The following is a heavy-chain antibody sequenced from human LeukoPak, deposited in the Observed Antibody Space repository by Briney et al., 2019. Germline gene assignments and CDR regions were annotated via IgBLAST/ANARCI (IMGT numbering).Heavy chain of an antibody. CDR3: ARGLREIVEYYFDY. D-gene: IGHD5-12*01. Sequence: ASVKVSCTASGYTFTSYAMHWVRQAPGQRLEWMGWINAGNGNTKYSQKFQGRVTITRDTSASTAYMELSSLRSEDTAVYYCARGLREIVEYYFDYWGQGTLVTVSS. J-gene: IGHJ4*02. CDR1: GYTFTSYA. CDR2: INAGNGNT. V-gene: IGHV1-3*01.